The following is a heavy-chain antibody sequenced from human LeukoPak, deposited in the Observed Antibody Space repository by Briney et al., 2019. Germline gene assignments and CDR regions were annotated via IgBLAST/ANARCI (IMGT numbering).Heavy chain of an antibody. D-gene: IGHD3-16*01. J-gene: IGHJ6*02. CDR3: ARVITVGDYYYYGMDV. V-gene: IGHV1-46*01. Sequence: ASVKVSCKASGYTFTSHYMHWVRQAPGQGLEWMGIINPSGGSTRYAQKFQGRVTMTRDTSTSTVYMELSSLRSEDTAVYYCARVITVGDYYYYGMDVWGQGTTVTVSS. CDR1: GYTFTSHY. CDR2: INPSGGST.